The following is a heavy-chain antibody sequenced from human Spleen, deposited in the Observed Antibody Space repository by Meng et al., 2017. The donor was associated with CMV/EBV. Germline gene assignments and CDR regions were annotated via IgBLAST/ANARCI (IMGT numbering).Heavy chain of an antibody. D-gene: IGHD2-8*01. CDR1: GFTFSSYA. J-gene: IGHJ5*02. CDR3: VRVPAMLGVLSWFDP. V-gene: IGHV1-18*01. CDR2: ISGYNGDT. Sequence: GESLKISCAASGFTFSSYAMSWVRQAPGKGLEWVGWISGYNGDTNYERKFQGRVTVTTDTSTSTAYMELTSLTSDDAAVYYCVRVPAMLGVLSWFDPWGQGTLVTVSS.